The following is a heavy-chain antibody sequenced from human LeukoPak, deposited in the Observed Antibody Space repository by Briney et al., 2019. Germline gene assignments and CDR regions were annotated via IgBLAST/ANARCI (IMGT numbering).Heavy chain of an antibody. CDR2: VTSNGGST. CDR3: VKSSGSSWYMFDY. J-gene: IGHJ4*02. D-gene: IGHD6-13*01. Sequence: GGSLRLSCSASGFTFSRYAMHWVRQAPGKGLEYVSGVTSNGGSTYYADSAKGRFTISRDNSKNTLYLQMSTLRAEDTAVYYCVKSSGSSWYMFDYWGQGTLVTVSS. CDR1: GFTFSRYA. V-gene: IGHV3-64D*09.